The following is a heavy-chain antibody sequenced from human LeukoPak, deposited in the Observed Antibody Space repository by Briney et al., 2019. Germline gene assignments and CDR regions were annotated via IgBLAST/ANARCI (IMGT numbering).Heavy chain of an antibody. CDR2: IGTAGDT. V-gene: IGHV3-13*01. Sequence: GGPLRLSCAASGFTFSSYDMHWVRQATGKGLEWVSAIGTAGDTYYPGSVKGRFTISRENAKNSLYLQMNSLRAGDTAVYYCASSIAAAGSFDYWGQGTLVTVSS. J-gene: IGHJ4*02. CDR1: GFTFSSYD. D-gene: IGHD6-13*01. CDR3: ASSIAAAGSFDY.